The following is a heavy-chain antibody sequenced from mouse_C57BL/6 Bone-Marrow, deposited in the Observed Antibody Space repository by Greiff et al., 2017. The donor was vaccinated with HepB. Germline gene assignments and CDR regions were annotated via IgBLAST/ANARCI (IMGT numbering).Heavy chain of an antibody. CDR1: GYTFTSYW. CDR2: IHPNSGST. V-gene: IGHV1-64*01. J-gene: IGHJ4*01. CDR3: VRRTYYGNSYYYAMDY. Sequence: QVQLQQPGAELVKPGASVKLSCKASGYTFTSYWMHWVKQRPGQGLEWIGMIHPNSGSTNYNEKFKSKATLTVDKSSSTAYMQLSSLTSEDSAVYYCVRRTYYGNSYYYAMDYWGQGTSVTVSS. D-gene: IGHD2-10*01.